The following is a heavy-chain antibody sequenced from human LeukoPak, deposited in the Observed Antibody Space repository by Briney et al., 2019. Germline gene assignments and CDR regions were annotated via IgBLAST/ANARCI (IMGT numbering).Heavy chain of an antibody. CDR3: ARVTLYYFDY. D-gene: IGHD5-18*01. V-gene: IGHV4-30-4*08. CDR1: GGSISSGGYY. Sequence: SETLSLTCTVSGGSISSGGYYWSWIRQPPGKGLEWIGYIYYSGSTYYNPSLKSQITISVDTSKNLFSLKLRSVTAADTAVYYCARVTLYYFDYWGQGTLVTVSS. J-gene: IGHJ4*02. CDR2: IYYSGST.